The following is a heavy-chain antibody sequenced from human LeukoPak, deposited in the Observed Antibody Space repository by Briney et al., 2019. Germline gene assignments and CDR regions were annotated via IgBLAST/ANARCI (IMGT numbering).Heavy chain of an antibody. CDR3: SLHSCSSTSCLAG. V-gene: IGHV3-64*01. CDR1: GFTFSSYA. CDR2: ISSNGGST. J-gene: IGHJ4*02. D-gene: IGHD2-2*01. Sequence: GGSLRLSCAASGFTFSSYAMHWVRQAPGKGLEYVSAISSNGGSTYYANSVKGRFTISRDNSRNTLYLQMNSLRAEDTAVYYCSLHSCSSTSCLAGWGQGTLVTVSS.